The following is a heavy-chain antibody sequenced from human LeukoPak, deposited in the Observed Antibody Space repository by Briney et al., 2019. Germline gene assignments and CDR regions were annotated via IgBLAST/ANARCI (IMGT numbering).Heavy chain of an antibody. D-gene: IGHD6-13*01. J-gene: IGHJ5*02. Sequence: HSETLSLTCTVSGGSISSSSYYWGWIRQPPGKGLEWIGSIYYSGSTYYNPSLKSRVTISVDTSKNQFSLKLSSVTAADTAVYYCARDPEYSSSWTGRRYNRFDPWGQGTLVTVSS. CDR3: ARDPEYSSSWTGRRYNRFDP. CDR2: IYYSGST. V-gene: IGHV4-39*07. CDR1: GGSISSSSYY.